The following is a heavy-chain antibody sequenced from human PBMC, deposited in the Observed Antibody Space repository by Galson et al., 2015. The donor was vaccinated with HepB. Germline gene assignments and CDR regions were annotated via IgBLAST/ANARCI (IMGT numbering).Heavy chain of an antibody. V-gene: IGHV3-23*01. J-gene: IGHJ3*02. CDR2: ITSSGGST. D-gene: IGHD1-1*01. CDR1: GFTFSSFA. CDR3: VRNLLWDGWNAFDI. Sequence: SLRLSCAAPGFTFSSFAMSWVRQAPGKGLEWVSTITSSGGSTYYADSVKGRFTISRDNSKSTLYLQLSSLRAEDTGVYYCVRNLLWDGWNAFDIWGQGTTATVSS.